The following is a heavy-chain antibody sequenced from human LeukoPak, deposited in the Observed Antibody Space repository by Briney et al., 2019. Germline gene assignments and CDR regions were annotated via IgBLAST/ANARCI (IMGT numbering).Heavy chain of an antibody. Sequence: SETLSLTCTVSGGSISSGGYYWSWIRQPPGKGLEWIGYIYHSGSTYYNPSLKSRVTISVDRSKNQFSLKLSSVTAADTAVYYCARGKLREYSSSSVTSQPRYYFDYWGQGTLVTVSS. V-gene: IGHV4-30-2*01. J-gene: IGHJ4*02. CDR2: IYHSGST. D-gene: IGHD6-6*01. CDR1: GGSISSGGYY. CDR3: ARGKLREYSSSSVTSQPRYYFDY.